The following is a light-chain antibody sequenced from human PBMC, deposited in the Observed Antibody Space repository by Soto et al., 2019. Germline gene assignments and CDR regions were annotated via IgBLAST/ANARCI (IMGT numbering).Light chain of an antibody. CDR3: SSYAGSNNVVV. CDR1: SSDVGGYNY. V-gene: IGLV2-8*01. Sequence: QSALTQPPSASGSPGQSVTISCTGTSSDVGGYNYVSWYQQHPGKAPKLIIFEVSKQPSGVPDRFSGSKSGNTASLTVSGLQAEDEADYYCSSYAGSNNVVVFGGGTKVTVL. J-gene: IGLJ3*02. CDR2: EVS.